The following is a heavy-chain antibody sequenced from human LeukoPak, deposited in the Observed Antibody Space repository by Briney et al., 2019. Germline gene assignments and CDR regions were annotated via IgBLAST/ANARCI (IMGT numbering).Heavy chain of an antibody. CDR3: ARLGYSSSRGLKTDP. Sequence: SETLSLTCTVSGVSISSSNSYWGWIRQPPGKGLEWIGEINHSGSTNYNPSLKSRVTISVDTSKNQFSLKLSSVTAADTAVYYCARLGYSSSRGLKTDPWGQGTLVTVSS. J-gene: IGHJ5*02. D-gene: IGHD6-13*01. CDR2: INHSGST. V-gene: IGHV4-39*07. CDR1: GVSISSSNSY.